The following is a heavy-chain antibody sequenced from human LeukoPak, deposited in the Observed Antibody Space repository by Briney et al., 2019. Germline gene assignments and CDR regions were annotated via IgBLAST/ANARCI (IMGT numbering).Heavy chain of an antibody. D-gene: IGHD5-18*01. Sequence: PSETLSLTCTVSGGSISSSSYYWSWIRQPPGKGLEWIGYIYYSGKTNYNPSLKSRVTISVDTSKNQFSLKVSSVTAADTAVYYCARPERGYSYGFFQDWGQGALVTVSS. V-gene: IGHV4-61*05. CDR3: ARPERGYSYGFFQD. CDR2: IYYSGKT. J-gene: IGHJ1*01. CDR1: GGSISSSSYY.